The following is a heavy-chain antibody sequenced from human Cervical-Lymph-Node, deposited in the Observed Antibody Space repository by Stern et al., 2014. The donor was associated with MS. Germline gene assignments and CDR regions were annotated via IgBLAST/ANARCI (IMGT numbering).Heavy chain of an antibody. V-gene: IGHV4-39*01. CDR2: IYYSGST. D-gene: IGHD3-3*01. CDR3: ARHASRDTIFGVVYFDY. CDR1: GGSISSSSYY. Sequence: QLQLQESGPGLVKPSETLSLTCAVSGGSISSSSYYWGWIRQPPGKGLEWIGGIYYSGSTYYNPSLKSRVTISVDTYKHQVSLKLSSVPAADTAVYYCARHASRDTIFGVVYFDYWGQGTLVTVSS. J-gene: IGHJ4*02.